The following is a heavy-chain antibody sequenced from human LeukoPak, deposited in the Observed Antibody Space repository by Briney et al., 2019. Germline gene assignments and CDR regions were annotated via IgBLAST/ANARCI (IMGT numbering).Heavy chain of an antibody. CDR1: GFTFSGYW. Sequence: GGSLRLSCAASGFTFSGYWMTWVSQAPGKGLEWVANIKEDGSEKYYVDSVKGRFTISRDNAKNSLFLQMNSLRAEDTAVYYCARRRTVDVWGQGTTVTVSS. J-gene: IGHJ6*02. CDR3: ARRRTVDV. V-gene: IGHV3-7*01. CDR2: IKEDGSEK.